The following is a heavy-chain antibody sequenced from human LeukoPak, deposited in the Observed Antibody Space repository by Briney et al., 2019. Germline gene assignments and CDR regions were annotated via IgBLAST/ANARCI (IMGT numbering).Heavy chain of an antibody. D-gene: IGHD3-22*01. CDR3: ASHGVVTLYPF. Sequence: PSETLSLTCTVSGGSISSSSYYWSWIRQPPGKGLEWIGEINHSGSTNYNPSLKSRVSISVDTSKNQFSLRLTSVTAADTAVYYCASHGVVTLYPFWGQGTLVTVSS. V-gene: IGHV4-39*07. CDR2: INHSGST. J-gene: IGHJ4*02. CDR1: GGSISSSSYY.